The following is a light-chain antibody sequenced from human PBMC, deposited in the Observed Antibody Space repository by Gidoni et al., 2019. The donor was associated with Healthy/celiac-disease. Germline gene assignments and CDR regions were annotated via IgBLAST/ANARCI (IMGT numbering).Light chain of an antibody. Sequence: DIVLTQSPATLSVSPGERATLSCRASQSVSSNLAWYQQKPGQAPRLLIYGASTRATGIPARFSGSGSGTEFTLTISSLESEDFVVYYCQQCSNWPPVGRFGQGTKVEIK. J-gene: IGKJ1*01. V-gene: IGKV3-15*01. CDR2: GAS. CDR3: QQCSNWPPVGR. CDR1: QSVSSN.